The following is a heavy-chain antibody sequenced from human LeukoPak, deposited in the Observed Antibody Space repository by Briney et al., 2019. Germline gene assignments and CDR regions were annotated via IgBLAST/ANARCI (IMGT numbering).Heavy chain of an antibody. CDR1: GGSISIYY. D-gene: IGHD3-10*01. J-gene: IGHJ4*02. CDR3: AGYGSGSYYKAFDF. Sequence: PSETLSLACTVSGGSISIYYWSWIRQPPGKGLEWIGYIYYTGSSYYNPSLKSRATTSIDMSKNQFSLKLSSVTAADTAVYYCAGYGSGSYYKAFDFWGQGILVTVSS. V-gene: IGHV4-59*01. CDR2: IYYTGSS.